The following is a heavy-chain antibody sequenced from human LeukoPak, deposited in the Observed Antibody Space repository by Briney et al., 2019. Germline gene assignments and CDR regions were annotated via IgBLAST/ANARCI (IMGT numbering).Heavy chain of an antibody. J-gene: IGHJ4*02. CDR3: ARGDSSGTSLGY. CDR2: ISGSGGST. D-gene: IGHD3-22*01. V-gene: IGHV3-23*01. CDR1: GFTFSSYA. Sequence: GGSLRLSCAASGFTFSSYAMSWVRQAPGKGLEWVSAISGSGGSTYYADSVKGRFTISRDNAKNSLYLQMNSLRAEDTAVYYCARGDSSGTSLGYWGQGTLVTVSS.